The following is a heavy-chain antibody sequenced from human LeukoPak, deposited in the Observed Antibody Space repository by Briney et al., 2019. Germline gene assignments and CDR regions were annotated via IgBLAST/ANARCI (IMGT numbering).Heavy chain of an antibody. V-gene: IGHV3-64*01. D-gene: IGHD6-13*01. J-gene: IGHJ6*03. CDR1: GFTFSSYA. CDR2: ITSNGGST. Sequence: RPGGSLRLSCAASGFTFSSYAMHWVRQAPGKGLEYVSVITSNGGSTYYANFVKGRFTISRDNSKNTLYLQMGSLRAEDMAVYYCARVSGSWSHYYYYIDVWGKGTTVTVSS. CDR3: ARVSGSWSHYYYYIDV.